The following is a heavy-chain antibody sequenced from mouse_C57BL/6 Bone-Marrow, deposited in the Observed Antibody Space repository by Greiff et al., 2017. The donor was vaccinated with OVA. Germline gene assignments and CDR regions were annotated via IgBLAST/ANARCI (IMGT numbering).Heavy chain of an antibody. CDR3: ARGYYDDGDY. D-gene: IGHD1-1*01. V-gene: IGHV1-69*01. Sequence: VQLQQPGAELVMPGASVKLSCKASGYTFTSYWMHWVKQRPGQGLEWIGEIDPADSYTNYNQKFKGKSTFTVDKSSSTAYMQLSSLTSEDAAVYYCARGYYDDGDYWGQGTTLTVSS. CDR2: IDPADSYT. CDR1: GYTFTSYW. J-gene: IGHJ2*01.